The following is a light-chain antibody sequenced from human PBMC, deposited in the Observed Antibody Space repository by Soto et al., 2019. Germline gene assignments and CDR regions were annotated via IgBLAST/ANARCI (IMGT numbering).Light chain of an antibody. J-gene: IGLJ1*01. V-gene: IGLV1-44*01. Sequence: QSVLTQPPSASGTPGQRVTISCSGSSSNIGSNTVNWYKQLPGTAPKLLIYSHNQRPSGVPDRFSVSKSGTSASLAISGLQSEDEADYYCATWDDSLDGYVFGTGTKVTVL. CDR2: SHN. CDR1: SSNIGSNT. CDR3: ATWDDSLDGYV.